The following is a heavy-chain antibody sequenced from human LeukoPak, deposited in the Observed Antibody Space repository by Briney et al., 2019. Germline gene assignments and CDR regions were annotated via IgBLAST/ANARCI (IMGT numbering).Heavy chain of an antibody. D-gene: IGHD2-2*01. J-gene: IGHJ6*02. CDR2: MYYSGST. CDR3: ARDAGHQVSRRNYYAMDV. V-gene: IGHV4-39*07. Sequence: SETLSLTCTVSGGSISSSTYYWGWVRQPPGKGLEWIESMYYSGSTYYNPSLKSRVTISVDTSKNQFSLKLSSVTAADTAVYYCARDAGHQVSRRNYYAMDVWGQGTTVTVSS. CDR1: GGSISSSTYY.